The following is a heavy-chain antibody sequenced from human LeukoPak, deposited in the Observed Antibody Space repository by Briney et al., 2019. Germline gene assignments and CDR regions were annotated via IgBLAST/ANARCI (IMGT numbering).Heavy chain of an antibody. CDR3: ARVGGSYSSDAFDI. J-gene: IGHJ3*02. Sequence: SVKVSCKASGRTFSSYAISWVRQAPGQGLEWMGGIIPIFGTANYAQKFQGRVTITADESTSTAYMELSSLRSEDTAVYYCARVGGSYSSDAFDIWGQGTMVTVSS. CDR1: GRTFSSYA. V-gene: IGHV1-69*13. CDR2: IIPIFGTA. D-gene: IGHD1-26*01.